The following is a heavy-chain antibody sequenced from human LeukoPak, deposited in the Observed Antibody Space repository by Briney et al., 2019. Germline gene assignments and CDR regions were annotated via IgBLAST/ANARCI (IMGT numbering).Heavy chain of an antibody. CDR2: IYYSGST. D-gene: IGHD3-10*01. Sequence: SETLSLTCTVSGGSISSSSYYWGWIRQPPGKGLEWIGSIYYSGSTYYNPSLKSRVTISVDTSKNQFSLKLSSVTAADTAVYYCARQGVLLWFGEPPDAFDIWGQGTMVTVSS. CDR1: GGSISSSSYY. V-gene: IGHV4-39*01. CDR3: ARQGVLLWFGEPPDAFDI. J-gene: IGHJ3*02.